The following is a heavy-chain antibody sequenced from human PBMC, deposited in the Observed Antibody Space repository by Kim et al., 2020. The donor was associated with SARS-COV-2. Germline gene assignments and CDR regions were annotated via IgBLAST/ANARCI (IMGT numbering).Heavy chain of an antibody. CDR3: VRNLGSDGDDY. J-gene: IGHJ4*02. Sequence: GGSLRLSCAISGFSVSSSYMTWVRQAPGKGLEWVSVIFDDGTTFYADSVKGRFAISRHISRNTLYLQMSRLRLQDAAVYYCVRNLGSDGDDYWGQGTLV. CDR2: IFDDGTT. D-gene: IGHD1-7*01. V-gene: IGHV3-53*04. CDR1: GFSVSSSY.